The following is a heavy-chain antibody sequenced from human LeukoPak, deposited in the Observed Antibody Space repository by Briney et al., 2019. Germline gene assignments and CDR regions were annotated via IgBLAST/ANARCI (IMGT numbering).Heavy chain of an antibody. Sequence: SDTLSLTCSVWVGSNSRYYWSWMRQPPGKAPEGIGYIYYSGSTNYNPSLKGRVPISVDTSKNQFSLKLSSVTAADTAVYYCARNFLDFDAFDIWGQGTMVAVSS. J-gene: IGHJ3*02. CDR1: VGSNSRYY. CDR3: ARNFLDFDAFDI. CDR2: IYYSGST. V-gene: IGHV4-59*07. D-gene: IGHD3/OR15-3a*01.